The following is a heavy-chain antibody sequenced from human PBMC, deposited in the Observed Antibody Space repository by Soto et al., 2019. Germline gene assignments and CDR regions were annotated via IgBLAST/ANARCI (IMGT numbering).Heavy chain of an antibody. D-gene: IGHD2-15*01. Sequence: QVQLQESGPGLVKPSQTLSITCTVSGGSISSGAYYWSWIRQHPGKGLERIGYIYSSGSTYYNPSLKSRVTISFDTSKNRFYLKLNSVTAADTAVYYCAREEGYCTGGSCFPSGDYWGQGNLVTVSS. CDR1: GGSISSGAYY. CDR3: AREEGYCTGGSCFPSGDY. V-gene: IGHV4-31*03. CDR2: IYSSGST. J-gene: IGHJ4*02.